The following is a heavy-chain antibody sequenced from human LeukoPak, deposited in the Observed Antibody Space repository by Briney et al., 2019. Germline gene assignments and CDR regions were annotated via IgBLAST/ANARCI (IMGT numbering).Heavy chain of an antibody. CDR3: ARDQDPYSGNDQGFDY. CDR2: IWYDGSNK. V-gene: IGHV3-33*01. D-gene: IGHD5-12*01. J-gene: IGHJ4*02. Sequence: PGRSLRLSCAASGFTFSSYGMHWVRQAPGKGLEWVAVIWYDGSNKYYADSVKGRFTISRDNSKNTLYLQMNSLRAEDTAVYYCARDQDPYSGNDQGFDYWGQGTLVTVSS. CDR1: GFTFSSYG.